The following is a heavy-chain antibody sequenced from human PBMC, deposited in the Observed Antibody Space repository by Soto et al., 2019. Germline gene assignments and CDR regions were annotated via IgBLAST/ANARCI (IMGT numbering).Heavy chain of an antibody. V-gene: IGHV4-34*01. CDR1: GGSFSGSY. CDR3: ARVGEAAAGRRAYYYYGMDV. J-gene: IGHJ6*02. D-gene: IGHD6-13*01. Sequence: SEPLSLTCAVYGGSFSGSYWSWIRQPPGKGLEWIGEINHSGSTNYNPPHKSRVTISVDTSKNQFSMQLSSVTAADTAVYYCARVGEAAAGRRAYYYYGMDVWGQGTTVTVS. CDR2: INHSGST.